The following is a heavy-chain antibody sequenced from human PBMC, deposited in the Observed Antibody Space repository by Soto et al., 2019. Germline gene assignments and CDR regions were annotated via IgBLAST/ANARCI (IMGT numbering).Heavy chain of an antibody. CDR2: IYPGDHET. V-gene: IGHV5-51*01. Sequence: GESLKISCQCSGYTFSNFWIGWVRQLPGKGLEWMGIIYPGDHETRYSPSFHGKVTISAGKSINTAYLQWDSLEASDTAFYFCERSPRSSPYFDYWGQGALVTVSS. J-gene: IGHJ4*02. CDR1: GYTFSNFW. D-gene: IGHD6-13*01. CDR3: ERSPRSSPYFDY.